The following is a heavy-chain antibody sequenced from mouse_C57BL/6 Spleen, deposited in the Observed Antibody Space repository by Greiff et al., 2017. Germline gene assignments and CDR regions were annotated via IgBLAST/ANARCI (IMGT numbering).Heavy chain of an antibody. D-gene: IGHD2-4*01. CDR1: GFTFNTYA. CDR2: IRSKSSNYAT. Sequence: EVQRVESGGGLVQPKGSLKLSCAASGFTFNTYAMHWVRQAPGKGLEWVARIRSKSSNYATYYADSVKDRFTISRDDSQSMLYLQMNNLKTEDTAMYYCVRDAYYDYDGWYFDVWGTGTTVTVSS. CDR3: VRDAYYDYDGWYFDV. J-gene: IGHJ1*03. V-gene: IGHV10-3*01.